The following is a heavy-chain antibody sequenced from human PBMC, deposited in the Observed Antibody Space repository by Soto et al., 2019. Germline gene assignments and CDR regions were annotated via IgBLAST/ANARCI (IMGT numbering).Heavy chain of an antibody. CDR2: IRYDGSNK. Sequence: GGSLRLSCAAAGFTFSSYGIHWVRQAPGKGLEWVAVIRYDGSNKYYTDSVKGRFTISRDNSKNTLYLQMNSLRVEDTAVYYCARDEMATPFDYWGQGTLVTVSS. V-gene: IGHV3-30*02. CDR3: ARDEMATPFDY. CDR1: GFTFSSYG. J-gene: IGHJ4*02. D-gene: IGHD5-12*01.